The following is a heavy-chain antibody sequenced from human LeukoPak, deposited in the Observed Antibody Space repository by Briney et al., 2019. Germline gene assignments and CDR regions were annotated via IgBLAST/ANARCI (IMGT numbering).Heavy chain of an antibody. CDR1: GGSFSGYY. CDR2: INHSGST. J-gene: IGHJ4*02. V-gene: IGHV4-34*01. Sequence: SETLSLTCAVYGGSFSGYYWSWIRQPPGKGLEWIGEINHSGSTNYNPSLKSRVTMSVDTSKNQFSLKLSSVSAADTAVYYCARDVVAAAGTWDYWGQGTLVTVSS. D-gene: IGHD6-13*01. CDR3: ARDVVAAAGTWDY.